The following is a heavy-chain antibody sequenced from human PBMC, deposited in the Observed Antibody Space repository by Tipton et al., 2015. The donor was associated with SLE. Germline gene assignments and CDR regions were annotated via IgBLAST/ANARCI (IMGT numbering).Heavy chain of an antibody. CDR1: GGSISSGGYY. CDR2: IYYSGST. V-gene: IGHV4-31*03. Sequence: TLSLTCTVSGGSISSGGYYWSWIRQHPGKGLEWIGYIYYSGSTYYNPSLKSRVTISVDTSKNQFSLKLSSVTAADTAVYYCARAVAGTSWFDPWGQGTLVTVSS. D-gene: IGHD6-19*01. J-gene: IGHJ5*02. CDR3: ARAVAGTSWFDP.